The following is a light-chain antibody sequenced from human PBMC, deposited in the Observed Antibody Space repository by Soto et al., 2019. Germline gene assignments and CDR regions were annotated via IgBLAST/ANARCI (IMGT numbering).Light chain of an antibody. CDR3: AAWDGSLNGHV. Sequence: QSVLTQPPSVSGTPGQGVTISCSGSTSNIGENSVGWFQQLPGTAPKVVIYVTNKRPSGVPDRFSGSKYGTSAYLAISGLQSEDEADYYCAAWDGSLNGHVFGTGTKLTVL. CDR1: TSNIGENS. CDR2: VTN. V-gene: IGLV1-44*01. J-gene: IGLJ1*01.